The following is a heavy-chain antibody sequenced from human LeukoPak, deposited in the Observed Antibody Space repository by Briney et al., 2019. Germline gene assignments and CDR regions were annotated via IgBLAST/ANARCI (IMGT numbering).Heavy chain of an antibody. Sequence: GGSLRLSCAASGFIFSSFRMNWVRQAPGKGLECVSSISSSGSLIYYADSMKGRFTVSRDNAKNSLFLQLNSLRAEDTAVYYRARNYYDSSGYYYAFDYWGQGTLVTVSS. CDR2: ISSSGSLI. V-gene: IGHV3-21*01. CDR1: GFIFSSFR. J-gene: IGHJ4*02. CDR3: ARNYYDSSGYYYAFDY. D-gene: IGHD3-22*01.